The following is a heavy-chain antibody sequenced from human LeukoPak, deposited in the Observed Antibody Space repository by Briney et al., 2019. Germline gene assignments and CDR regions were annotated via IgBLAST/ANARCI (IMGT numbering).Heavy chain of an antibody. J-gene: IGHJ4*02. D-gene: IGHD5-18*01. V-gene: IGHV3-9*01. CDR3: AKGGGVQLWLPFDY. CDR2: ISWNSGSI. CDR1: GFTVSSNY. Sequence: GGSLRLSCAASGFTVSSNYMSWVRQAPGKGLEWVSGISWNSGSIGYADSVKGRFTISRDNAKNSLYLQMNSLRAEDTALYYCAKGGGVQLWLPFDYWGQGTLVTVSS.